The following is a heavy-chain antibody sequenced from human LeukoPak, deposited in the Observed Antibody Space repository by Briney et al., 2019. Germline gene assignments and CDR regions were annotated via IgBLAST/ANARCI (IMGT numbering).Heavy chain of an antibody. J-gene: IGHJ6*02. CDR1: GFTFTSFA. CDR2: IVVGRGNT. CDR3: AASVTRDYYYYYGMDV. V-gene: IGHV1-58*01. D-gene: IGHD4-17*01. Sequence: ASVKVSCKASGFTFTSFAVQWVRQARGQRLEWIGWIVVGRGNTNYAQKFQERVTITRDMSTSTAYMELSSLRSEDTAVYYCAASVTRDYYYYYGMDVWGQGTTVTVSS.